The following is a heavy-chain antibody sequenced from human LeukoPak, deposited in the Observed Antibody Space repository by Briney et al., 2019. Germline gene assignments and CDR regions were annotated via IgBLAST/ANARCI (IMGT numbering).Heavy chain of an antibody. V-gene: IGHV3-48*01. Sequence: PGGSLRLSCAASGFTFNSYSLNWVRQAPGKGLEWVSYISSSGSTIYHADSVKGRFTISRDNAKNSLYLQMNSLRAEDTAVYYCARSRAMDVWGKGTTVTVSS. CDR2: ISSSGSTI. J-gene: IGHJ6*04. CDR3: ARSRAMDV. CDR1: GFTFNSYS.